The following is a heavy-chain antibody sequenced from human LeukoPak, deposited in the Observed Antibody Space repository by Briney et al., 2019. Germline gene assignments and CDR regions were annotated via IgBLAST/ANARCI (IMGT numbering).Heavy chain of an antibody. CDR1: GFTFSSYS. J-gene: IGHJ6*03. V-gene: IGHV3-48*02. Sequence: PGGSLRLSCAASGFTFSSYSMEWVRQAPGKGLEWLSYISSSGSTIYYADSVKGRFTISRDNAKNSLYLQMDSLRDEDTAVYYCTRGYAGFYYYFYMDVWGKGTTATVSS. D-gene: IGHD3-9*01. CDR2: ISSSGSTI. CDR3: TRGYAGFYYYFYMDV.